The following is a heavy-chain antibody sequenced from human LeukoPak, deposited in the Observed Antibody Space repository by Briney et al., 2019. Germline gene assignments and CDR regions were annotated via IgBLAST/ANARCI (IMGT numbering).Heavy chain of an antibody. D-gene: IGHD5-18*01. J-gene: IGHJ6*03. V-gene: IGHV1-69*05. CDR2: IIPIFGTA. CDR1: GGTFSSYA. Sequence: SVKVSCKASGGTFSSYAISWVRQAPGQGLEWMGVIIPIFGTANYAQKFQGRVTITTDESTSTAYMELSSLRSEDTAVYYCARRGGYSYGYYNYYYMDVWGKGTTVTVSS. CDR3: ARRGGYSYGYYNYYYMDV.